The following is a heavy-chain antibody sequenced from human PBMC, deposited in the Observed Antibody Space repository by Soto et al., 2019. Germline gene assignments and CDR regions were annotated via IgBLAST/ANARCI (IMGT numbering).Heavy chain of an antibody. CDR3: ARPRATIAAGAIFDC. J-gene: IGHJ4*02. Sequence: SETLSLTCAVSGGSISTSNWWSWVRQPPGKGLEWIGEVYRTGSTNYNPSLESRLTISVDKSKNQFSLKLTSVTAADTAVYYCARPRATIAAGAIFDCWGQGTLVTVSS. D-gene: IGHD6-13*01. V-gene: IGHV4-4*02. CDR1: GGSISTSNW. CDR2: VYRTGST.